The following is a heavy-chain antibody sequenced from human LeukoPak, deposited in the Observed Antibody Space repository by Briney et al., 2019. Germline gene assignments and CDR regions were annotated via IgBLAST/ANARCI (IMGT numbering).Heavy chain of an antibody. CDR1: GFTFDDYP. V-gene: IGHV3-9*01. Sequence: GRSLRLSCAASGFTFDDYPMHWVRQAPGKGLEWVSGISWNSGSIGYADSVKGRLTISRDNAKNSLYLQMNSLRAEDTALYYCAKDIARGSYPDYYFDYWGQGTLVTVSS. J-gene: IGHJ4*02. D-gene: IGHD1-26*01. CDR3: AKDIARGSYPDYYFDY. CDR2: ISWNSGSI.